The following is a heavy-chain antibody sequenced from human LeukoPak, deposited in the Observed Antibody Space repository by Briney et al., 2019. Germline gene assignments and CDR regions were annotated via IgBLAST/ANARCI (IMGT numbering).Heavy chain of an antibody. D-gene: IGHD5-18*01. CDR3: ARGQDTARLFDY. CDR1: GGSFSGYY. CDR2: INHSGST. J-gene: IGHJ4*02. V-gene: IGHV4-34*01. Sequence: SETLSLTCAVYGGSFSGYYWSWIRQPPGKGLEWIGEINHSGSTNYNPSLKSRVTISVDTSKNQFSLKLSSVTAADTAVYYCARGQDTARLFDYWGQGTLVTVSS.